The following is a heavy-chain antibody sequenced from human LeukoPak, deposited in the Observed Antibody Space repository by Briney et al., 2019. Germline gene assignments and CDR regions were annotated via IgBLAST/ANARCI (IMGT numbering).Heavy chain of an antibody. CDR2: IYITGST. D-gene: IGHD3-22*01. J-gene: IGHJ6*03. CDR1: GGSLINYY. CDR3: ARLKYYDSTGYSPGYYMDV. Sequence: PSETLSLTCSVAGGSLINYYWSWIRQSAGTGLEWVGRIYITGSTTYNPSLQSRLSMSVDTSKNQFSLMLRSVSAADTAVYYCARLKYYDSTGYSPGYYMDVWGKGITVTVSS. V-gene: IGHV4-4*07.